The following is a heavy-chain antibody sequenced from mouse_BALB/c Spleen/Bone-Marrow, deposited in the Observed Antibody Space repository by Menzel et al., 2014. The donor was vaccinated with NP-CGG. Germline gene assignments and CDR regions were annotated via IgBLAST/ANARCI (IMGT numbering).Heavy chain of an antibody. D-gene: IGHD3-2*01. Sequence: QVHVKQSGPELVKPGASVKMSCKASGYTFTSYYIHWVKQRPGQGLEWIGWFYPGDGSTKYNEKFKGKTTLTADKSSSTAYMLLSSLTSEDSAIYFCARRQLGLFYAMDYWGQGTSVTVSS. CDR1: GYTFTSYY. V-gene: IGHV1S56*01. CDR2: FYPGDGST. J-gene: IGHJ4*01. CDR3: ARRQLGLFYAMDY.